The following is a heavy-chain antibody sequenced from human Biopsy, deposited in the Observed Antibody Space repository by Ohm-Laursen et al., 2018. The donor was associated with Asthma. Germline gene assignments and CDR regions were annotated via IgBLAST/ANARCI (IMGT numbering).Heavy chain of an antibody. Sequence: ASVKVSCKPSGYTFNSAGITWVRQAPGQGLEWMGWISVYNGNTKVAQKLQDRVTMITGTSTSTAYMELRSLRSDDTAVYFCARAVDYSHYYGIDVWGQGATVTVS. CDR2: ISVYNGNT. CDR3: ARAVDYSHYYGIDV. D-gene: IGHD3-10*01. V-gene: IGHV1-18*01. CDR1: GYTFNSAG. J-gene: IGHJ6*02.